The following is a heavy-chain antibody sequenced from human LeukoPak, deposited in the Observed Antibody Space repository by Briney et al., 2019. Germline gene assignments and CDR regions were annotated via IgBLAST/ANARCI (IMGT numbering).Heavy chain of an antibody. CDR3: AREMNYHDSGSFDY. CDR2: ISAYNGNT. V-gene: IGHV1-18*01. D-gene: IGHD3-10*01. Sequence: WASVKVSCKASGYTFTSYGISWVRQAPGQGLEWMGWISAYNGNTNYAQKLQGRVTMTTDTSTSTAYMELRSLRSDDTAVYYCAREMNYHDSGSFDYWGQGTLVTVSS. J-gene: IGHJ4*02. CDR1: GYTFTSYG.